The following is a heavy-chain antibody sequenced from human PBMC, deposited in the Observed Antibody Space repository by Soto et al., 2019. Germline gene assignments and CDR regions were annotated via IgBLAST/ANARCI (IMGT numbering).Heavy chain of an antibody. CDR3: ARGNRAFDI. Sequence: EVQLVESGGGLVQPGGSLRLSCAASGFTFSDYYMDWVRQAPGKGLEWVGRTRNKANSYPTEYAASVKGRFTISRDDAKTSLDLQMNSRKTEDTAVYYCARGNRAFDIWGQGTMVTVSS. V-gene: IGHV3-72*01. CDR1: GFTFSDYY. J-gene: IGHJ3*02. CDR2: TRNKANSYPT.